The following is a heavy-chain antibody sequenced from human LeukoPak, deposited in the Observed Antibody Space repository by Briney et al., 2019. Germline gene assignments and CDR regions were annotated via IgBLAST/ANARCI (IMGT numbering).Heavy chain of an antibody. CDR1: GFSFSDHY. V-gene: IGHV3-72*01. Sequence: PGGSLRLSCAASGFSFSDHYMDWVRQTPGKGLEWAGRISSKVNSYTTDYAASVRGRFTISRDESKNSLYLQMNSLKTEDTAVYYCARRVFGGNCYYDYWGQGTLVTVSS. CDR2: ISSKVNSYTT. J-gene: IGHJ4*02. D-gene: IGHD4-23*01. CDR3: ARRVFGGNCYYDY.